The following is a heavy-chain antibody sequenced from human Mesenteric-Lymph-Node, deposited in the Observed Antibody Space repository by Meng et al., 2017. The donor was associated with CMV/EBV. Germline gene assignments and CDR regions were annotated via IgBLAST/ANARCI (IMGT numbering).Heavy chain of an antibody. J-gene: IGHJ5*01. Sequence: GGSLRLSCVASGFTFSDFEFNWVRQAPGKGLEWISYISRSGTSKYYRDSVKGRFTISRDNIKNSFDLQMNSLRVEDTAVYYCVRDTMNGPTWFDSWGQGTLVTVSS. CDR1: GFTFSDFE. CDR2: ISRSGTSK. D-gene: IGHD2-8*01. V-gene: IGHV3-48*03. CDR3: VRDTMNGPTWFDS.